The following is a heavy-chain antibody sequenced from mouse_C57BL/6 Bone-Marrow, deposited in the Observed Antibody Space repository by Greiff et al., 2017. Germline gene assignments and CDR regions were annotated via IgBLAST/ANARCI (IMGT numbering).Heavy chain of an antibody. CDR2: ISSGGSYT. CDR1: GFTFSSYG. Sequence: EVQLVESGGDLVKPGGSLKLSCAASGFTFSSYGMSWVRQTPDKRLEWVATISSGGSYTYYPDSVKGRFTISRDNAKNTLYLQMSSLKSEDTAMYYGARHDYGGQGTTLTVSA. J-gene: IGHJ2*01. V-gene: IGHV5-6*01. CDR3: ARHDY.